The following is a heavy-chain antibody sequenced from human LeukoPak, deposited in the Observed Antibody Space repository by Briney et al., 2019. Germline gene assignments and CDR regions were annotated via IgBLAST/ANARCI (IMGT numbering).Heavy chain of an antibody. CDR1: GFTFSSYA. CDR2: IRSDGSNK. V-gene: IGHV3-30*02. J-gene: IGHJ4*02. CDR3: ARDSSYYFDY. Sequence: GGSLRLSCAASGFTFSSYAMHWVRQAPGKGLEWVAFIRSDGSNKSYADSVKGRFTISRDNSKNTLYLQMNSLRAEDTAVYYCARDSSYYFDYWGQGTLVTVSS.